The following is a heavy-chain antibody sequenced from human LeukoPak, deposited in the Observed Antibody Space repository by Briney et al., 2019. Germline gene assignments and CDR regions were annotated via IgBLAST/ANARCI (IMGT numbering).Heavy chain of an antibody. CDR3: ARGLVRGVIIPSPYYYYYYMDV. V-gene: IGHV4-59*01. Sequence: PSETLSLTCTVSGGSISSYYWSWIRQPPGKGLEWIGYIYYSGSTNYNPSLKSRVTISVDTSKNQFSLKLSSVTAADTAVYYCARGLVRGVIIPSPYYYYYYMDVWGKGTTVTISS. CDR2: IYYSGST. CDR1: GGSISSYY. J-gene: IGHJ6*03. D-gene: IGHD3-10*01.